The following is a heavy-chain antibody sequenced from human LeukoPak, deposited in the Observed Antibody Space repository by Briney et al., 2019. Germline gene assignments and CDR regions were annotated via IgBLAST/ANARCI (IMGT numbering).Heavy chain of an antibody. V-gene: IGHV3-23*01. CDR3: AQWSRYFDY. CDR1: GFTFSSYA. D-gene: IGHD1-26*01. Sequence: GGSLRLSCAASGFTFSSYAMSWVRQAPGKGLEWVSAISGSGYSTYYADSVKGRFTISRDNSKNTLYLQMNSLRAEDTALYFCAQWSRYFDYWGQGTLVTVSS. CDR2: ISGSGYST. J-gene: IGHJ4*02.